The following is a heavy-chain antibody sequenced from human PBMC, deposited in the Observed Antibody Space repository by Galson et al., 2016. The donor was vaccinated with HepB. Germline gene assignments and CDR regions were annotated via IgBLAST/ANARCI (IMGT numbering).Heavy chain of an antibody. J-gene: IGHJ3*01. CDR1: GSNVYDHY. Sequence: SLRLSCAASGSNVYDHYMSWIRQAPGKGLEWISYISVSDTTIYYADSVKGRFTISRDKAKNSLDLQMNSLRAEDTAMYYCASQKEPPYSRWMIVFDVWGQGTMVTVSS. D-gene: IGHD6-13*01. CDR2: ISVSDTTI. V-gene: IGHV3-11*01. CDR3: ASQKEPPYSRWMIVFDV.